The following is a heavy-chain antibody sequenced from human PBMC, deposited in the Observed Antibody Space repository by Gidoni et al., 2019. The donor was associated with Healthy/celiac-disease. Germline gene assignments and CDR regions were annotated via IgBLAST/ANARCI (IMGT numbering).Heavy chain of an antibody. CDR3: ARAPKTYYYGSGRLKSPYYYGMDV. J-gene: IGHJ6*02. CDR2: IYSGGST. CDR1: GFTVSSNY. D-gene: IGHD3-10*01. Sequence: EVQLVETGGGLIQPGGSLRLSCAASGFTVSSNYMSWVRRAPGKGLEWVSVIYSGGSTYYADSVKGRFTISRDNSKNTLYLQMNSLRAEDTAVYYCARAPKTYYYGSGRLKSPYYYGMDVWGQGTTVTVSS. V-gene: IGHV3-53*02.